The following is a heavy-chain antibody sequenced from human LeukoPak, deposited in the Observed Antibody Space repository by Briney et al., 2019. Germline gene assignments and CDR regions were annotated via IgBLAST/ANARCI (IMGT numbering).Heavy chain of an antibody. CDR3: ASPKGGGFFDY. Sequence: GGSLRLSCAASGFTFSSYAMHWVRQAPGKGLVWVARTNGDGSSTNYADSVRGRFTISRDNAKNTVYLQMNSLRAEDTAVYYCASPKGGGFFDYWGQGTLVTVSS. CDR2: TNGDGSST. J-gene: IGHJ4*02. D-gene: IGHD3-16*01. V-gene: IGHV3-74*01. CDR1: GFTFSSYA.